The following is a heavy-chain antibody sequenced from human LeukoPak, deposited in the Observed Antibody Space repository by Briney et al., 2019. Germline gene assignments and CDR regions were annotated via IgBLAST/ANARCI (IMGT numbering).Heavy chain of an antibody. V-gene: IGHV4-30-4*01. CDR2: IYYSGST. J-gene: IGHJ6*02. CDR3: ARDRYDSSGYYPLYYYYYGMDV. CDR1: GGSISSGDYY. Sequence: SETLSLPCTVSGGSISSGDYYWSWIRQPPGKGLEWIGYIYYSGSTYYNPSLKSRVTISVDKSKNQFSLKLSSVTAADTAVYYCARDRYDSSGYYPLYYYYYGMDVWGQGTTVTVSS. D-gene: IGHD3-22*01.